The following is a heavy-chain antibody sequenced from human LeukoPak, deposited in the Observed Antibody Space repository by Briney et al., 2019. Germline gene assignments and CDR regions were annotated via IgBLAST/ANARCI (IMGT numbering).Heavy chain of an antibody. V-gene: IGHV3-21*01. D-gene: IGHD3-9*01. Sequence: PGGSLRLSCAASGFTSSSYSMNWVRQAPGKGLEWVSSISSSGTYVYYADSVKGRFTISRDNARNSLSLQMNSLRADDAAVYYCARASSKQLAGYLPDGFDIWGQGTMVTVSS. J-gene: IGHJ3*02. CDR2: ISSSGTYV. CDR1: GFTSSSYS. CDR3: ARASSKQLAGYLPDGFDI.